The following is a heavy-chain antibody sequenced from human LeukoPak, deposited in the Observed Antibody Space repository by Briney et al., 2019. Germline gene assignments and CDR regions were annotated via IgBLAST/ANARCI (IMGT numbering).Heavy chain of an antibody. D-gene: IGHD3-3*01. J-gene: IGHJ4*02. CDR1: GYTFTSYA. CDR2: INAGNGNT. V-gene: IGHV1-3*01. CDR3: ARVSLEFDLPYGDFDY. Sequence: ASVKVSCKASGYTFTSYAMHWVRQAPGQRLEWMGWINAGNGNTKYSQKFQGRITITRDTSAGTAYMELSSLRSEDTAVYYCARVSLEFDLPYGDFDYWGQGTLVTVSS.